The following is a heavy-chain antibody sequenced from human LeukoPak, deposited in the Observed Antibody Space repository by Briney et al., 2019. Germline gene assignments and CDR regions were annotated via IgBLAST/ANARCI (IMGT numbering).Heavy chain of an antibody. CDR1: GYTFTSYG. Sequence: ASVKVSCKASGYTFTSYGISWVRQAPGQGLEWMGWISAYNGNTNYAQKLQGRVTMTTDTSTSTAYMELRSLRSDDTAVYYCARDYVASRPYYYYYYMDVWGKGTTVTVSS. CDR2: ISAYNGNT. D-gene: IGHD5-12*01. V-gene: IGHV1-18*01. CDR3: ARDYVASRPYYYYYYMDV. J-gene: IGHJ6*03.